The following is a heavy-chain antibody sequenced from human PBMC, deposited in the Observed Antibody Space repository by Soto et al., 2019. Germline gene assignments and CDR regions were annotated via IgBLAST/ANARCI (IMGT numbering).Heavy chain of an antibody. CDR1: GGSISSYY. CDR3: ARDRGSYGSYYYYYYGMDV. CDR2: IYYSGST. D-gene: IGHD5-18*01. J-gene: IGHJ6*02. Sequence: SETLSLTCTVSGGSISSYYWSWIRQPPGKGLEWIGYIYYSGSTNYNPSLKGRVTISVDTSKNQFSLKLSSVTAADTAVYYCARDRGSYGSYYYYYYGMDVWGQGTTVTVSS. V-gene: IGHV4-59*01.